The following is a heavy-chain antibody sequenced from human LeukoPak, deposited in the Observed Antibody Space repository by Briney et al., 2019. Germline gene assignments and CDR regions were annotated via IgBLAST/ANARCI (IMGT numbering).Heavy chain of an antibody. CDR1: GFTFSSYE. CDR3: ARVEQQQFNY. J-gene: IGHJ4*02. V-gene: IGHV3-48*03. Sequence: GGSLRLSCEASGFTFSSYEMNWVRQAPGKGLEWVSYISSSGTTIYYADSVKGRFTISRDNAKNSLYLQMNSLRAEDTAVYYCARVEQQQFNYWGQGTLVTVSS. D-gene: IGHD6-13*01. CDR2: ISSSGTTI.